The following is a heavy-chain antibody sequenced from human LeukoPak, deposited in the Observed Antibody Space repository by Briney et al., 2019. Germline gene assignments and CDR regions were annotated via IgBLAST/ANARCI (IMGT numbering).Heavy chain of an antibody. Sequence: ASVKVSCKASGYTFTSYYMHWVRQAPGQGLEWMGIINPSGGSTSYAQKFQGRVTMTRDTSTSTVHMELSSLRSEDTAAYYCARDPDYYDSSGLFDYWGQGTLVTVSS. CDR3: ARDPDYYDSSGLFDY. CDR2: INPSGGST. CDR1: GYTFTSYY. D-gene: IGHD3-22*01. J-gene: IGHJ4*02. V-gene: IGHV1-46*01.